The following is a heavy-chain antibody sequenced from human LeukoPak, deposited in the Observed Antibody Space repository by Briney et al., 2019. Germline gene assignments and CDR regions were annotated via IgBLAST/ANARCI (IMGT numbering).Heavy chain of an antibody. D-gene: IGHD1-26*01. CDR1: GFTFSSYA. Sequence: GGSLRLSCAAYGFTFSSYAMSWVRHAPGKGLEWVSAISGSGGNTYYADSVRGRFTISRDNSKNTLYLQMNSLRAEDTAVYYCAKAAGRESYETNFDYWGQGTLVTVSS. V-gene: IGHV3-23*01. J-gene: IGHJ4*02. CDR2: ISGSGGNT. CDR3: AKAAGRESYETNFDY.